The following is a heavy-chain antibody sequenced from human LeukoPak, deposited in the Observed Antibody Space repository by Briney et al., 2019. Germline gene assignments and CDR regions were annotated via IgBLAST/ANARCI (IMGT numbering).Heavy chain of an antibody. CDR3: ARGEGYYYVSDY. CDR1: GGSISSGSYY. D-gene: IGHD3-22*01. CDR2: IYTSGST. V-gene: IGHV4-61*02. J-gene: IGHJ4*02. Sequence: SQTLSLTCTVSGGSISSGSYYWSWLRQPAGKGLEWIGRIYTSGSTNYNPSLKSRVTISVDTSKNQFSLKLSSVTAADTAVYYCARGEGYYYVSDYWGQGTLVTVSS.